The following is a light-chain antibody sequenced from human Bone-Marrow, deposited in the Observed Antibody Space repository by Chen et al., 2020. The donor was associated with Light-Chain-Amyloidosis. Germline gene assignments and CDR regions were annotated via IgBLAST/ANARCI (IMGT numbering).Light chain of an antibody. CDR3: QSYDSSLSGYV. V-gene: IGLV1-40*01. Sequence: QSVLTQPLSASGAPGQRVTISFTGSISNIGAGYDVHWYQQLPGTAPKLLIYGNSNRPSGVPDRFSGSKSGTSASLAITGLQAEDEADYYCQSYDSSLSGYVFGTGTKVTVL. CDR1: ISNIGAGYD. CDR2: GNS. J-gene: IGLJ1*01.